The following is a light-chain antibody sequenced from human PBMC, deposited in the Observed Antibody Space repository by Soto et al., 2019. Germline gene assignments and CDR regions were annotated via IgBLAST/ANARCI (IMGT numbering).Light chain of an antibody. J-gene: IGLJ3*02. CDR1: SSSIGFNA. V-gene: IGLV1-47*02. CDR2: GNS. Sequence: QSVLTQPPSASGTPGQGVTLSCSGSSSSIGFNAVNWYQQLPGTAPKLVMHGNSQRPSGVPDRFSGSKSGTSASLAISGLRTEDEAQYYCVAWDDSLSGVVFGGGTKLTVL. CDR3: VAWDDSLSGVV.